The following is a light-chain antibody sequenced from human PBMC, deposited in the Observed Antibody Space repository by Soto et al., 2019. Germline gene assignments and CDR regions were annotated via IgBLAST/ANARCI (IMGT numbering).Light chain of an antibody. J-gene: IGKJ5*01. V-gene: IGKV1-39*01. CDR3: HQSYTTPIT. CDR2: AAS. CDR1: QTISSH. Sequence: DIQMTQSPSSLSASVVDRVIITCRASQTISSHLNWYQQKPGKAPNLLVYAASSLQSGVPSRFTGSGSGTDFTLTISSLQPEDFATYFCHQSYTTPITFGQGTRLEIK.